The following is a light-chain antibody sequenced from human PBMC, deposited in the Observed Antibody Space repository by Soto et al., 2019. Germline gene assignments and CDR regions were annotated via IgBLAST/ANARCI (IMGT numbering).Light chain of an antibody. CDR2: AVS. CDR3: SSYTSSSTWV. Sequence: QSALTQPASVSGSPGQSITISCTGTNSDLGCYNSVSWYQQHPGKAPKLMIYAVSNRPSGVSNRFSGSKSGNTASLTISGLQAEDEADYYCSSYTSSSTWVFGGGTKVTVL. CDR1: NSDLGCYNS. V-gene: IGLV2-14*03. J-gene: IGLJ3*02.